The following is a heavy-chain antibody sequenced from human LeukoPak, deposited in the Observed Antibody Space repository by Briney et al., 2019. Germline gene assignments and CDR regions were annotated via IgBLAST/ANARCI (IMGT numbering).Heavy chain of an antibody. J-gene: IGHJ5*02. CDR3: ASPVGASVGNWFDP. CDR1: GGTFSSYA. V-gene: IGHV1-69*01. Sequence: SVKVSCKASGGTFSSYAISWVRQAPGQGLEWMGGIIPIFGTANYAQKFQGRVTITADESTSTAYMELSSLRSEDTAVYYCASPVGASVGNWFDPWGQGTLVTVSS. D-gene: IGHD1-26*01. CDR2: IIPIFGTA.